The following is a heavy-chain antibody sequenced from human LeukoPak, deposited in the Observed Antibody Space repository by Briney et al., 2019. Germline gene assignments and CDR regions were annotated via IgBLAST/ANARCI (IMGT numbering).Heavy chain of an antibody. CDR1: GYTFTGYY. V-gene: IGHV1-18*04. Sequence: GASVKVSCKASGYTFTGYYMHWVRQAPGQGLEWMGWISAYNGNTNYAQKLQGRVTMTTDTSTSTAYMELRSLRSDDTAVYYCARDYIQHYDFWSGPPYNWFDPWSQGTLVTVSP. CDR2: ISAYNGNT. J-gene: IGHJ5*02. D-gene: IGHD3-3*01. CDR3: ARDYIQHYDFWSGPPYNWFDP.